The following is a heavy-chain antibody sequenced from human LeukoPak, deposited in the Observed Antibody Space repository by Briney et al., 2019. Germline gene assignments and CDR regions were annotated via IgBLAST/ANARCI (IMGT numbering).Heavy chain of an antibody. CDR2: IIPIFGTA. Sequence: GASVKVSCKASGGTFSSHAISWVRQAPGQGLEWMGGIIPIFGTANYAQKFQGRVTITADESTSTAYMELSSLRSEDTAVYYCARDLIPPGYFDYWGQGTLVTVSS. D-gene: IGHD3-16*01. CDR3: ARDLIPPGYFDY. V-gene: IGHV1-69*01. CDR1: GGTFSSHA. J-gene: IGHJ4*02.